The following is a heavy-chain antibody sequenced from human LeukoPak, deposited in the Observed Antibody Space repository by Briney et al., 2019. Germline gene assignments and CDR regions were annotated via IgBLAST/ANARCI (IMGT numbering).Heavy chain of an antibody. Sequence: GGSLRLSCAASGFTFRSYWMSWVRQAPGKGLEWVATIKQDGSEKYYVDSVKGRFTISRDNAKNSLYLQMNSLRAEDTAVYYCARDYDWNDAWGQGTLVTVSS. J-gene: IGHJ5*02. CDR3: ARDYDWNDA. D-gene: IGHD3-16*01. CDR2: IKQDGSEK. V-gene: IGHV3-7*01. CDR1: GFTFRSYW.